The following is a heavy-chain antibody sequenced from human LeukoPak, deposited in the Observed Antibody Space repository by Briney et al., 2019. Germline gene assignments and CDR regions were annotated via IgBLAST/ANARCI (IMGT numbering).Heavy chain of an antibody. D-gene: IGHD7-27*01. V-gene: IGHV3-9*01. J-gene: IGHJ3*02. CDR3: AKGSPGDSNAFDI. Sequence: PGGSLRLSCAASGFTFDDYAMHWVRQVPGKGLEWVSGVSWNSVYIGYADSVKGRFIISRDNAKNSLYLQMNSLRAEDTALYYCAKGSPGDSNAFDIWGQGTMVTVSS. CDR2: VSWNSVYI. CDR1: GFTFDDYA.